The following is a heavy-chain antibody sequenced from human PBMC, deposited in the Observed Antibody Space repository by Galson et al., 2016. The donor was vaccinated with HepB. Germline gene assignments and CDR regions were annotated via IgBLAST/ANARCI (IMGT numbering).Heavy chain of an antibody. V-gene: IGHV1-2*04. J-gene: IGHJ6*02. D-gene: IGHD3-3*02. CDR2: IDPKSGGT. Sequence: SVKVSCKASGYTFSDYYVHWVRQAPGQGLEWMGWIDPKSGGTKYAQNFQGWVTMTRDTSISTAYMELRRLTSDDTAVYYCVRALALTGTGVAYYYYGMDVWGQGTTVTVSS. CDR3: VRALALTGTGVAYYYYGMDV. CDR1: GYTFSDYY.